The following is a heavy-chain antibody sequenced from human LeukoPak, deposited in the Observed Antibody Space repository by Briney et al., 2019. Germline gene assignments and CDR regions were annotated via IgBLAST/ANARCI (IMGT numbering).Heavy chain of an antibody. CDR1: GGSISSGSYY. CDR3: ARHRSSSGYYSLQY. D-gene: IGHD3-22*01. V-gene: IGHV4-39*01. CDR2: VYFSGNT. J-gene: IGHJ4*02. Sequence: SETLSLTCKVSGGSISSGSYYWAWIRQPPGKGLEWIGSVYFSGNTYYNLSLKSRVTISVDTSKNQFSLRLSSVTAADTALYYCARHRSSSGYYSLQYWGQGTLVTVSS.